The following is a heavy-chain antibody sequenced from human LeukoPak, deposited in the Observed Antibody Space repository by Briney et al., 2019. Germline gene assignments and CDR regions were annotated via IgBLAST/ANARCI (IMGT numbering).Heavy chain of an antibody. Sequence: PGGSLRLSCAASGFTVSDYYMSWTRQAPGKGLEWISYISNSGTMIYYRDSVKGRFTVSRDNAQNSLYLQMNSLRAEDTALYYCAGGVQGAGPFDYWGQGSLVTVSS. D-gene: IGHD3-16*01. CDR1: GFTVSDYY. CDR3: AGGVQGAGPFDY. V-gene: IGHV3-11*01. CDR2: ISNSGTMI. J-gene: IGHJ4*02.